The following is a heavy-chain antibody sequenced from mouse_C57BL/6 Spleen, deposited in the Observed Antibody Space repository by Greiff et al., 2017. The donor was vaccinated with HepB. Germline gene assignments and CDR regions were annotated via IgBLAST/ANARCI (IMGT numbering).Heavy chain of an antibody. CDR3: ARRGLLLPHYFDY. V-gene: IGHV1-64*01. Sequence: QVQLQQPGAELVKPGASVKLSCKASGYTFTSYWMHWVKQRPGQGLEWIGMIHPNSGSTNYNEKVKSKATLTVDKSSSTAYMQLSSLTSEDSAVYYCARRGLLLPHYFDYWGQGTTLTVSS. CDR2: IHPNSGST. D-gene: IGHD1-1*01. CDR1: GYTFTSYW. J-gene: IGHJ2*01.